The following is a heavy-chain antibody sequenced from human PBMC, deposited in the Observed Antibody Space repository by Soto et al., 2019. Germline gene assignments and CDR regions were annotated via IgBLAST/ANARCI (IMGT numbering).Heavy chain of an antibody. CDR3: ARRPLVRGIIPYYFDS. Sequence: PSETLSLTCTVSGGSINNSSFYWGWVRQPPGKRLEWIGSIYYSGSAYYNPSLKSRLTISVDTSKNQFSLNLSSVTAADTAVYFCARRPLVRGIIPYYFDSWGPGTLVTVSS. V-gene: IGHV4-39*01. J-gene: IGHJ4*02. CDR2: IYYSGSA. D-gene: IGHD3-10*01. CDR1: GGSINNSSFY.